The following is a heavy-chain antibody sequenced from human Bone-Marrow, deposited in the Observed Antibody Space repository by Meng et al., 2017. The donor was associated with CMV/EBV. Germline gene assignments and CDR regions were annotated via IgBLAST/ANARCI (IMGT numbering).Heavy chain of an antibody. CDR1: GFMFSTYW. D-gene: IGHD3-3*01. CDR2: INPDGSST. CDR3: AGRDLWSGYDY. J-gene: IGHJ4*02. V-gene: IGHV3-74*01. Sequence: LSLTCAASGFMFSTYWMHWVRQAAGKGLVWVSRINPDGSSTSYADSVKGRFTVSRDNAKNTLYLQMNSLRDEDTAAYYCAGRDLWSGYDYWGQGTLVTVSS.